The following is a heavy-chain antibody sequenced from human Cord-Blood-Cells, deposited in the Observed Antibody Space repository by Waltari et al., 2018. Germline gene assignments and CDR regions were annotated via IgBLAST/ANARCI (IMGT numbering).Heavy chain of an antibody. D-gene: IGHD7-27*01. CDR3: ARGPPLGIYWYCDL. Sequence: QLQLQESGPGLVKPSETPSLTCTVSGGSISSSSYYWGWIRQPPGKGLEWIGSIYYSGSTYYNPSLKSRVTISVDTSKNQFSLKLSSVTAADTAVYYCARGPPLGIYWYCDLWGRGTLVTVAS. CDR2: IYYSGST. V-gene: IGHV4-39*01. CDR1: GGSISSSSYY. J-gene: IGHJ2*01.